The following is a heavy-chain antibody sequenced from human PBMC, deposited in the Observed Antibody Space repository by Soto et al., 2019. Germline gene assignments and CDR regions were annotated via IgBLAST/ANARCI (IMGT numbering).Heavy chain of an antibody. CDR1: GFTVSSNY. D-gene: IGHD3-22*01. V-gene: IGHV3-66*01. CDR3: ARGGSGYYRYPFEY. CDR2: IYSGGST. J-gene: IGHJ4*02. Sequence: EVQLVESGGGLVQPGGSLRLSCVVSGFTVSSNYMSWVRQAPGKGLEWVSVIYSGGSTYYADSVKGRFTISRDNSKNTLYLQMNSLRAEDTAVYYCARGGSGYYRYPFEYWGQGTLVTVSS.